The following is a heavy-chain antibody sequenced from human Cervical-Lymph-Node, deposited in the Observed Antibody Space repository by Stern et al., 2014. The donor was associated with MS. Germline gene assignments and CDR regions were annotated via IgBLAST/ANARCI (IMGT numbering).Heavy chain of an antibody. Sequence: VQLVESGAEVKKPGSSVKVSCKASGGTFSSYAISWVRQAPGQGLEWMGGIIPIFGTANYAQKFQGRVTITADESTSTAYMELSSLRSEDTAVYYCAIQPDYDILTGPNWFAPWGQGTLVTVSS. V-gene: IGHV1-69*01. D-gene: IGHD3-9*01. CDR1: GGTFSSYA. J-gene: IGHJ5*02. CDR3: AIQPDYDILTGPNWFAP. CDR2: IIPIFGTA.